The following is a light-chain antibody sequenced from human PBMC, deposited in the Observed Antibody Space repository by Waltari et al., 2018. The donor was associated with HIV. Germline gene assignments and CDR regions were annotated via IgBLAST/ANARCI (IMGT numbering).Light chain of an antibody. CDR3: NSRDSSGNHHV. CDR1: SLRSYY. Sequence: SSELTQDPAVSVALGQTVRITCQGDSLRSYYASWYQQKPGQAPVLVKYGKNNRHSRIPDRFSGSSSENTASLTTAWAQAEDEADDYCNSRDSSGNHHVFGTGTKVTVL. J-gene: IGLJ1*01. V-gene: IGLV3-19*01. CDR2: GKN.